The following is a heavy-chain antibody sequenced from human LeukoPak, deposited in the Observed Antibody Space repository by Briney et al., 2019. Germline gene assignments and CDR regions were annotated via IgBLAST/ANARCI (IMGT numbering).Heavy chain of an antibody. J-gene: IGHJ4*02. CDR1: GFTFSSYA. CDR2: ISSDGSNK. Sequence: PGGSLKLSCAASGFTFSSYAMHWVRQAPGQGLEWVAVISSDGSNKYYADTVKGRFTISRDNSKNTVYLQMNSLRAEDTAGDYGARDKGERAFDYWGQGTLVTVSS. V-gene: IGHV3-30*04. CDR3: ARDKGERAFDY.